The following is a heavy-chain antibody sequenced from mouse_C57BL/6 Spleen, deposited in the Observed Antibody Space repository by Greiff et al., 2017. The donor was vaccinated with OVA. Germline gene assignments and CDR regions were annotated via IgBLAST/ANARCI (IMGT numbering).Heavy chain of an antibody. D-gene: IGHD2-1*01. CDR3: ARDYGNFGGDY. J-gene: IGHJ2*01. V-gene: IGHV1-80*01. CDR1: GYAFSSYW. Sequence: QVQLQQSGAELVKPGASVKLSCKASGYAFSSYWMHWVKQRPGKGLEWIGQIYPADGDTNYNGKFKGKATLTVDKSSSTAYMQLSSLTSEDSAVYYCARDYGNFGGDYWGQGTTLTVSS. CDR2: IYPADGDT.